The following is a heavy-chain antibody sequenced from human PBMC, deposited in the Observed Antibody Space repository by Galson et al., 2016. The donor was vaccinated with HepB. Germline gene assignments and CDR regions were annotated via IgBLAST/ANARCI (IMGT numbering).Heavy chain of an antibody. CDR2: IKPSGGNT. CDR1: GYTFNTYN. V-gene: IGHV1-46*02. Sequence: SCKASGYTFNTYNMHWVRQAPGQGLEWMGIIKPSGGNTIYAQKFQDRITMTRDTSTSTAYMELISLRSEDTAVYYCARELDHSFYFDYWGQGTLLTVSS. J-gene: IGHJ4*02. D-gene: IGHD1-14*01. CDR3: ARELDHSFYFDY.